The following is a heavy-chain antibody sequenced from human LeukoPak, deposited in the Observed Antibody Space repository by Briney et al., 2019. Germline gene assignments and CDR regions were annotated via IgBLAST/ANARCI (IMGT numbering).Heavy chain of an antibody. CDR3: ARSVYSKPLFDY. Sequence: GRFTISRDNAKNSLYLQMNSLRAEDTAVYYCARSVYSKPLFDYWGQGTLVTVSS. V-gene: IGHV3-11*06. J-gene: IGHJ4*02. D-gene: IGHD4-11*01.